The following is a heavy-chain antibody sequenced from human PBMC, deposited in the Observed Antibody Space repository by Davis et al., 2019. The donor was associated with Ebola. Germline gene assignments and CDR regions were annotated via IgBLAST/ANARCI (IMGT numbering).Heavy chain of an antibody. V-gene: IGHV4-34*01. Sequence: SETLSLTCAVYGGSFSGYYWSWIRQPPGKGLEWIGEINHSGSTNYNPSLKSRVTISVDTSKNQFSLKLSSVTAADTAVYYCARFVVVVAAAGMDVWGKGTTVTVSS. CDR3: ARFVVVVAAAGMDV. D-gene: IGHD2-15*01. CDR1: GGSFSGYY. CDR2: INHSGST. J-gene: IGHJ6*04.